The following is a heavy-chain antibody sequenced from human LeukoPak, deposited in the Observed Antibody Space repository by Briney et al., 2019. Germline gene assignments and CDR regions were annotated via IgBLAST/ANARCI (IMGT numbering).Heavy chain of an antibody. Sequence: ASVKVSCKASGYTFTSYDINWVRQATGQGLEWMGWMNPNSGNTGYAQKFQGRVTITRNTSISTAYMELSSLRSEDTAVYYCAREVPGDFLPYFDYWGQGTLVTVSS. J-gene: IGHJ4*02. CDR2: MNPNSGNT. CDR1: GYTFTSYD. CDR3: AREVPGDFLPYFDY. V-gene: IGHV1-8*03. D-gene: IGHD2/OR15-2a*01.